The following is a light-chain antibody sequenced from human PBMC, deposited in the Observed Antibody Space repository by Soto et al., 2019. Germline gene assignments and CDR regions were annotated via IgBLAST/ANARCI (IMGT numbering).Light chain of an antibody. CDR3: QYYNCYWT. Sequence: DIQMTQSPSTLSASVGDRVTITCRASQSISSWLAWYQQKPGNAPKLLIYDASSLESGVPARFSSSGSGTEMTLTTSSLPADDFATYDCQYYNCYWTVGQGTKVEFK. J-gene: IGKJ1*01. V-gene: IGKV1-5*01. CDR1: QSISSW. CDR2: DAS.